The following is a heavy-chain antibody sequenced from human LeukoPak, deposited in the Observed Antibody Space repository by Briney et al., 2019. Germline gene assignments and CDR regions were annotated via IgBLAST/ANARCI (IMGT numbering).Heavy chain of an antibody. V-gene: IGHV3-21*01. J-gene: IGHJ4*02. CDR1: GFTFSSYS. CDR3: ARVLGSSEDYVWGSYRF. Sequence: GGSLRLSCAASGFTFSSYSMNWVRQAPGKGLEWASSITGSSSYIYYAESVKGRFTISRDNAKNSLYLQMNSLRAEDTAVYYCARVLGSSEDYVWGSYRFWGQGTLVTVSS. CDR2: ITGSSSYI. D-gene: IGHD3-16*02.